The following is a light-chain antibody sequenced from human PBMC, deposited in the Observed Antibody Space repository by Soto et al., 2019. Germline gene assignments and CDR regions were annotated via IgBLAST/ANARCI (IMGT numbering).Light chain of an antibody. Sequence: EIVLTQSPVTLSLYPGQGAALSCRASQSISNYLAWYQQKPGQAPRLLIYDASNRATGTPARFSGSGSGTDFTLTISSLEPEDFAVYYCQQRSNWPPSITFGQGTRLEIK. CDR2: DAS. J-gene: IGKJ5*01. CDR1: QSISNY. V-gene: IGKV3-11*01. CDR3: QQRSNWPPSIT.